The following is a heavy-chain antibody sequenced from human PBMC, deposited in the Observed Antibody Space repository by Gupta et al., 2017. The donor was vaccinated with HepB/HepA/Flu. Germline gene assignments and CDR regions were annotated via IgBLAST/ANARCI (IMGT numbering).Heavy chain of an antibody. V-gene: IGHV4-34*01. D-gene: IGHD5/OR15-5a*01. J-gene: IGHJ5*02. CDR1: GESLSDYP. CDR3: ARGRKSKGYQVYVWFDP. CDR2: INHGGTT. Sequence: VPLQQWGAGLLKPSETLSLTCAVYGESLSDYPWNWIRQSPGKGLEWIAEINHGGTTTYNPSLKSRVTLAIDTSKDQISLNLTSVTAADTAVYYCARGRKSKGYQVYVWFDPWGQGTLVTVSS.